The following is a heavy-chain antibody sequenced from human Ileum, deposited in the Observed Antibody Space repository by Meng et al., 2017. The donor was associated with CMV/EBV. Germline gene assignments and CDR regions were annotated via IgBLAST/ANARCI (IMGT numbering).Heavy chain of an antibody. CDR1: GFTFSSYW. J-gene: IGHJ4*02. Sequence: GESLKISCAASGFTFSSYWMHWVRQAPGKGLVWVSRINSDGSTTSYADAVKGRFTISRDNAKNTVYLQMNSLRAEDTAVYYCARDPFGPGKYWGQGTLVTVSS. D-gene: IGHD3-10*01. CDR3: ARDPFGPGKY. V-gene: IGHV3-74*01. CDR2: INSDGSTT.